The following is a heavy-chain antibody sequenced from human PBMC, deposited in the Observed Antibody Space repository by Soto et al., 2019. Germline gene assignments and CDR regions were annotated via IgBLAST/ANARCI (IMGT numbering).Heavy chain of an antibody. CDR2: IWYDGSNK. J-gene: IGHJ6*02. CDR1: GFTFSSYG. CDR3: ARVKWELPEDYYYYGMDV. D-gene: IGHD1-26*01. V-gene: IGHV3-33*01. Sequence: GGSLRLSCAASGFTFSSYGMHWVRQAPGKGLEWVAVIWYDGSNKYYADSVKGRFTISRDNSKNTLYLQMNSLRAEDTAVYYCARVKWELPEDYYYYGMDVWGQGTTVTVSS.